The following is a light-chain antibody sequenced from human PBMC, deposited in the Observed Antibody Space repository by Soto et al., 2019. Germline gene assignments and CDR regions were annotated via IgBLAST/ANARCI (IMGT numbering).Light chain of an antibody. CDR1: SSSIGAPFD. Sequence: QSVLTQPPSVSGAPGQTVTISCTGTSSSIGAPFDVHWYQQLPHTVPKLLISANTNRPSGVPDRFSASTSGTSASLVITGLQPEDEADYYCQSYDNRLSGYVFGTGTKLTVL. CDR3: QSYDNRLSGYV. V-gene: IGLV1-40*01. J-gene: IGLJ1*01. CDR2: ANT.